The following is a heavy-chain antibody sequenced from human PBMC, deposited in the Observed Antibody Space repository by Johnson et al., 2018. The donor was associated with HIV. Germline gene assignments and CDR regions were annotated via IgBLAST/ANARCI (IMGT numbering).Heavy chain of an antibody. D-gene: IGHD2-15*01. CDR3: LSYCSGGSCYSGNDAFDI. J-gene: IGHJ3*02. V-gene: IGHV3-23*04. CDR2: ISGSGGST. Sequence: VQLVESGGGLAQPGWSLRLSCAASGFTFSSYAMSWVRQAPGKGLECVSAISGSGGSTYYADSVKGRFTISRDNSKNTLYLQINSLRAEDTAVYYCLSYCSGGSCYSGNDAFDIWGQGTMVTVSS. CDR1: GFTFSSYA.